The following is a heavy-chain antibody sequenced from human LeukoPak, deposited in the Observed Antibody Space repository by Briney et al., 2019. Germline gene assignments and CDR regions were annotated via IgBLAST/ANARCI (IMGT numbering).Heavy chain of an antibody. Sequence: GGSLRLSCVASGFTFSSYWMTWVRQAPGKGLGWVSYISSSGSTIYYADSVKGRFTISRDNAKNSLYLQMNSLRAEDTAVYYCAELGITMIGGVWGKGTTVTISP. J-gene: IGHJ6*04. V-gene: IGHV3-48*03. CDR2: ISSSGSTI. CDR1: GFTFSSYW. D-gene: IGHD3-10*02. CDR3: AELGITMIGGV.